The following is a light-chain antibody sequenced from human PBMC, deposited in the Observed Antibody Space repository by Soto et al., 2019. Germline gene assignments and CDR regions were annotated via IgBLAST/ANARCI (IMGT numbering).Light chain of an antibody. CDR2: GAS. Sequence: EIVLTQSPGTLSLSPGERATLSCRASQSVSSNHLAWYQQKPGQAPRLLIYGASSRATGIPDRFSGSGSGTDFTLTISRLEPEDVAVYYCQQWGSSPLTFGGGTKVEIK. J-gene: IGKJ4*01. V-gene: IGKV3-20*01. CDR3: QQWGSSPLT. CDR1: QSVSSNH.